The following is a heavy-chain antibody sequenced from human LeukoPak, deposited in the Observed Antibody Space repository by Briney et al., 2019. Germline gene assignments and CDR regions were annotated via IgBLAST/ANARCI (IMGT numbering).Heavy chain of an antibody. CDR2: IHHSGGT. V-gene: IGHV4-4*02. D-gene: IGHD2-15*01. Sequence: KASGTLSLTCAVSGGSISSDNWWSWVRQSPGKGLEWIGEIHHSGGTNYNPSLKSRVLISVDKSKNQFSLKLSSVTAADTAIYYCARDIVVVVPALTTVTTRDFDLWGRGTLVTVSS. CDR3: ARDIVVVVPALTTVTTRDFDL. J-gene: IGHJ2*01. CDR1: GGSISSDNW.